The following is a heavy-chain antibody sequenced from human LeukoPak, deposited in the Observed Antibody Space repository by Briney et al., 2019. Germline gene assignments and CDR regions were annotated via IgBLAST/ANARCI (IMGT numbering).Heavy chain of an antibody. CDR1: GFTFSSYG. CDR2: ISGSGGST. CDR3: SKGATGAVRGVIIRIFDY. Sequence: GGTLRLSCAASGFTFSSYGMSWVRQAPGKGLEWVSAISGSGGSTYYADSVKGRFTISRDNSKNTLYLQMNSLRAEDTAVYYCSKGATGAVRGVIIRIFDYWGQGTLVTVSS. D-gene: IGHD3-10*02. J-gene: IGHJ4*02. V-gene: IGHV3-23*01.